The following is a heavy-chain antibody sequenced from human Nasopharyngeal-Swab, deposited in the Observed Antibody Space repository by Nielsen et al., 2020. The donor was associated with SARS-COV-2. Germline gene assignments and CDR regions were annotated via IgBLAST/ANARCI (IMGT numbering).Heavy chain of an antibody. J-gene: IGHJ3*02. CDR3: ARVRGSMDHDAFDI. CDR1: GFTFSSYS. D-gene: IGHD3-10*01. Sequence: GESLKISCAASGFTFSSYSMNWVRQAPGKGLEWVSSISSSSYIYYANSVKGRFTISRDNAKNSLYLQMNSLRAEDTAVYYCARVRGSMDHDAFDIWGQRTMVTVSS. CDR2: ISSSSYI. V-gene: IGHV3-21*01.